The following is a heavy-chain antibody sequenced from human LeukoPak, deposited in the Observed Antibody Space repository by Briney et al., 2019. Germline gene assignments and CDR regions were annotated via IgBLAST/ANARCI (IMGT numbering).Heavy chain of an antibody. J-gene: IGHJ1*01. D-gene: IGHD4-17*01. CDR1: GYTFTYYY. CDR3: ARHGDGAENFQH. Sequence: ASVKVSCKASGYTFTYYYIHWVRQAPGQGLEWMGIINPSGGSTNYAQKFQGRVTMTRDTSTSTLYMELNSLRSDDTSVYYCARHGDGAENFQHWGQATLVTVS. V-gene: IGHV1-46*01. CDR2: INPSGGST.